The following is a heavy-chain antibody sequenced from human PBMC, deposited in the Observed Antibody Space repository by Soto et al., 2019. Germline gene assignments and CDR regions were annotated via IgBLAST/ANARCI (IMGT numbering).Heavy chain of an antibody. J-gene: IGHJ3*01. CDR2: INPSGGST. CDR3: ASGGAGGIDAFGL. CDR1: GYTFTSYY. D-gene: IGHD6-19*01. Sequence: QVQLVQSGAEVKKPGASVKVSCKASGYTFTSYYMHWVRQAPAQGLEWMGIINPSGGSTSYAQKCQGRGTMTRDTAPSTLDMELSSLTSEDTSVYYCASGGAGGIDAFGLWGQGTMVTVA. V-gene: IGHV1-46*03.